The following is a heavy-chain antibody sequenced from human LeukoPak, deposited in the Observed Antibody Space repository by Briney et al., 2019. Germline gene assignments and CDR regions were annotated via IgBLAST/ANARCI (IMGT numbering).Heavy chain of an antibody. CDR1: GGSISSGGDY. D-gene: IGHD4-23*01. Sequence: SQTLSLTCTVSGGSISSGGDYWSWSRQHPGKGLEWIGYSYYSGSTYHHPSLKSRVTISVDTSKNQFSLKLSSVTAADTAVYYCARGLADYGGNPVMSDYWGQGTLVTVSS. CDR2: SYYSGST. J-gene: IGHJ4*02. V-gene: IGHV4-31*03. CDR3: ARGLADYGGNPVMSDY.